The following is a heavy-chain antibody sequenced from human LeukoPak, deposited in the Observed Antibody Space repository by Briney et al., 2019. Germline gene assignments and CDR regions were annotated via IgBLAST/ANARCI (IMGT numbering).Heavy chain of an antibody. Sequence: SETLSLTCTVSGGSISSYYGSWVRQPPGKGLEWMGYIYYSGSTNYNPSLKSRVTISVDTSKNQFSLKLSSVTAADTAVYYCARWGVVFEPDYFDYWGQGTLVTVSS. J-gene: IGHJ4*02. CDR1: GGSISSYY. V-gene: IGHV4-59*08. CDR3: ARWGVVFEPDYFDY. CDR2: IYYSGST. D-gene: IGHD1-14*01.